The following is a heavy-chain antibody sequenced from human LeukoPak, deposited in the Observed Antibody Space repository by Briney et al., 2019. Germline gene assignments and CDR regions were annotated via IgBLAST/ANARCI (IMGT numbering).Heavy chain of an antibody. J-gene: IGHJ4*02. CDR1: GFTFSGFW. Sequence: GGSLRLSCAASGFTFSGFWMHWVRQAPGKGLVWVSCISFDGSDATYADSVKGRFTISRDNAKNSLYLQMNSLRAEDTAVYYCARGYGSGSYKFDYWGQGTLVTVSS. D-gene: IGHD3-10*01. CDR2: ISFDGSDA. CDR3: ARGYGSGSYKFDY. V-gene: IGHV3-74*01.